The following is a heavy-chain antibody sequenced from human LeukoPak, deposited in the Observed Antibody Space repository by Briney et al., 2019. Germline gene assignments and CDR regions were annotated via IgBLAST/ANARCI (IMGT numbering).Heavy chain of an antibody. D-gene: IGHD6-13*01. J-gene: IGHJ4*02. CDR1: GGSISSGGYY. Sequence: SETLSLTCTVSGGSISSGGYYWSWIRQPPGKGLEWIGYIYHSGSTYYNPSLKSRVTISVDRSKNQFSLKLSSVTAADTAVYYCARCAAAGTFFDYWGQGTLVTVSS. CDR3: ARCAAAGTFFDY. V-gene: IGHV4-30-2*01. CDR2: IYHSGST.